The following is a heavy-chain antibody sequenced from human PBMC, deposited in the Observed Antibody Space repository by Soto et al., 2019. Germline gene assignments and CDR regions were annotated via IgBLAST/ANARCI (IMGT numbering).Heavy chain of an antibody. V-gene: IGHV3-74*01. CDR1: GFTFSSYW. D-gene: IGHD7-27*01. CDR3: AREAGDLWTHDAFDI. CDR2: INSDGSST. J-gene: IGHJ3*02. Sequence: GGSLRLSCAASGFTFSSYWMHWVRQAPGKGLVWVSRINSDGSSTSYADSVKGRFTISRDNAKNTLYLQMNSLRAEDTAVYYCAREAGDLWTHDAFDIWGQGTMVTVSS.